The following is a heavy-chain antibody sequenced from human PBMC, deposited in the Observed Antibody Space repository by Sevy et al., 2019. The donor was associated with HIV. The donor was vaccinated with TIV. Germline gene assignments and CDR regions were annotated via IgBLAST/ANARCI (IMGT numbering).Heavy chain of an antibody. CDR2: IWYDGSNK. V-gene: IGHV3-33*01. D-gene: IGHD3-3*01. J-gene: IGHJ6*02. CDR3: ARDLTIFGVVINYYGMDV. CDR1: GFTFSSYG. Sequence: GGSLRLSCAASGFTFSSYGMHWVRQAPGKGLEWVAVIWYDGSNKYYADSVKGRFTISRDNPKNTLYLQMNSLRAEDTAVYYCARDLTIFGVVINYYGMDVWGQGTTVTVSS.